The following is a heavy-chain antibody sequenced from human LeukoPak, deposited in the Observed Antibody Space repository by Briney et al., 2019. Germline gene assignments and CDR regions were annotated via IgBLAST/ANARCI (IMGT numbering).Heavy chain of an antibody. CDR1: GYTFTTYG. CDR3: ARDGSRAVAGTTPGIGFDP. Sequence: GASVKVSCKASGYTFTTYGISWVRQAPGQGLEWMGWITAYNGNTNYAQKFQGRVTMTTDTSTTTAYMELRNLRSDDTAVYYCARDGSRAVAGTTPGIGFDPWGQGTLVTVSS. CDR2: ITAYNGNT. D-gene: IGHD6-19*01. V-gene: IGHV1-18*01. J-gene: IGHJ5*02.